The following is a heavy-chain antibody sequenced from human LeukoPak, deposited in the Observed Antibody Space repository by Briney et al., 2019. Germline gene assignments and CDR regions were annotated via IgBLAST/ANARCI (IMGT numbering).Heavy chain of an antibody. CDR1: GYTFTGYY. CDR3: ARGRRPDYSRGWYGGFDY. CDR2: INPNSGGT. D-gene: IGHD6-19*01. Sequence: ASVKVSCKASGYTFTGYYMHWVRQAPGQGLEWMGWINPNSGGTNYAQKLQGRVTMTTDTSTSTAYMELRSLRSDDTAVYYCARGRRPDYSRGWYGGFDYWGQGTLVTVSS. V-gene: IGHV1-2*02. J-gene: IGHJ4*02.